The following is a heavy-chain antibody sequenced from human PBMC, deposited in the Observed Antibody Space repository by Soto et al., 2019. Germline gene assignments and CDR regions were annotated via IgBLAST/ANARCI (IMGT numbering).Heavy chain of an antibody. V-gene: IGHV1-69*08. CDR1: GGTFSSYT. Sequence: QVQLVQSGAEVKKPGSSVKVSCKASGGTFSSYTISWVRQAPGQGLEWMGRIIPILGIANYAQKFQGRVTITADKSTSTAYMELSSPRSEDTAVYYCAREEVGQWLVSATADYWGQGTLVTVSS. CDR3: AREEVGQWLVSATADY. CDR2: IIPILGIA. J-gene: IGHJ4*02. D-gene: IGHD6-19*01.